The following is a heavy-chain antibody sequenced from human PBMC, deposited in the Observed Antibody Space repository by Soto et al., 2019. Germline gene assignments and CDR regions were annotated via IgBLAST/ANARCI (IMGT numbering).Heavy chain of an antibody. J-gene: IGHJ4*02. Sequence: QLQLQESGPGLVKPSETLSLSCRVSGGSINRSNYYWDWIRQPPGKGLEWIGTIYYNGNAYYNPSLKSRVTMSVDTSKNQFSLKLISVTAADTAVYYCARHFVAVVIKGWGYWGQGTLVTVSS. CDR2: IYYNGNA. CDR1: GGSINRSNYY. CDR3: ARHFVAVVIKGWGY. V-gene: IGHV4-39*01. D-gene: IGHD3-22*01.